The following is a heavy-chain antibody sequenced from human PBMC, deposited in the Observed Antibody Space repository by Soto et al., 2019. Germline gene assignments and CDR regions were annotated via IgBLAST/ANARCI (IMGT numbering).Heavy chain of an antibody. CDR1: GYTFSGYY. CDR2: INPNSGGA. J-gene: IGHJ4*02. Sequence: ASVKVSCKASGYTFSGYYMYWVRQAPGQGLEWMGWINPNSGGANYAQIFRGRVTMTRDTSISTAYMELSSLTSDDTAVYYCARGASIGYDSSGYHYEHYRGQGTLVTISS. D-gene: IGHD3-22*01. CDR3: ARGASIGYDSSGYHYEHY. V-gene: IGHV1-2*02.